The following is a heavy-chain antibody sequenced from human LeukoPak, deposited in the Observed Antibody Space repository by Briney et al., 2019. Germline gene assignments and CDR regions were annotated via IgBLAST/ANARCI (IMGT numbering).Heavy chain of an antibody. D-gene: IGHD3-10*01. J-gene: IGHJ4*02. CDR2: IYYSGST. Sequence: SETLSLTCTASGGSISSYYWSWIRQPPGKGLEWIGYIYYSGSTNYNPSLKSRVTISVDTSKNQFSLKLSSVTAADTAVYYCARVDGSGSYYYFDYWGQGTLVTVSS. CDR3: ARVDGSGSYYYFDY. V-gene: IGHV4-59*08. CDR1: GGSISSYY.